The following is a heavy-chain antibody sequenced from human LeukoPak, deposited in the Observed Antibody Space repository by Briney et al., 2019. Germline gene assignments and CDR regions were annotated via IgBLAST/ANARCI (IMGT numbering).Heavy chain of an antibody. D-gene: IGHD4-11*01. J-gene: IGHJ4*02. CDR1: GGSFSGYY. Sequence: SETLSLTCAVYGGSFSGYYWSWIRQPPGKGLEWIGEINHSGSTNYNPSLKSRVTISVDTSKNQFSLKLSSVTAADTAVYYCARVSTAYSKKRFRCFDYWGQGTLVTVSS. CDR3: ARVSTAYSKKRFRCFDY. CDR2: INHSGST. V-gene: IGHV4-34*01.